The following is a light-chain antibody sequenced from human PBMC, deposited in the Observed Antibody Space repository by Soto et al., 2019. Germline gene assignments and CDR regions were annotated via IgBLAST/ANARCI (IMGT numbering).Light chain of an antibody. CDR2: KSD. J-gene: IGLJ2*01. V-gene: IGLV1-47*01. Sequence: QSVLTQPPSASGTPGQRVSITCSGSDSNIGSKSVHWYQQVPGMAPKLLVYKSDQRPSGVPDRFSGSKSVTSASLAISGLRAEDEAEYYCATWDDGLSGVLFGGGTQLTVL. CDR1: DSNIGSKS. CDR3: ATWDDGLSGVL.